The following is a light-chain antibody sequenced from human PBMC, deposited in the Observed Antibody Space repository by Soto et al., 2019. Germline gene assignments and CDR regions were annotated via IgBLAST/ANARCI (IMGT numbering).Light chain of an antibody. Sequence: DFVMTQSPLSLPVTPGEPASISCRSSQSLLHSNGYNYLDWYLQKPGQSPQLLIYLGSYRASGVPDRFSGSASGTDFTLKISRVEAEDVGVYYCMQALQTPYTFGQGTRLE. CDR2: LGS. V-gene: IGKV2-28*01. CDR3: MQALQTPYT. J-gene: IGKJ5*01. CDR1: QSLLHSNGYNY.